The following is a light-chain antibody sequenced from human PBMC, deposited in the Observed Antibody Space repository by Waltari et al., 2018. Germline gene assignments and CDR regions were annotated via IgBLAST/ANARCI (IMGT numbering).Light chain of an antibody. CDR2: WAS. CDR3: QQYSGSPLT. J-gene: IGKJ4*01. V-gene: IGKV4-1*01. Sequence: DIVLTQSPDSLAVSLGERATINCKSSQSLLDTSNNKNYLAWYRQKPGQPPQRLFYWASTRNSGVPGRLSGGGSGSDFTLTISGLQADDVAVYYCQQYSGSPLTFGGGTKVEIE. CDR1: QSLLDTSNNKNY.